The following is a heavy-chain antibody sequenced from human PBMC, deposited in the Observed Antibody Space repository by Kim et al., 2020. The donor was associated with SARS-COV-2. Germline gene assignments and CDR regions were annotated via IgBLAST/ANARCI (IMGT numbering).Heavy chain of an antibody. J-gene: IGHJ4*02. CDR1: GFTVSDHY. CDR2: LYGTDTS. Sequence: GGSLRLYCVVSGFTVSDHYMSWVRQGPGKQLEWISVLYGTDTSKYADSVKGRFTISRDNSKNTVYLQMNSLRADDSAVYYCVRDMAYWGQGTLVTVSS. V-gene: IGHV3-53*01. CDR3: VRDMAY.